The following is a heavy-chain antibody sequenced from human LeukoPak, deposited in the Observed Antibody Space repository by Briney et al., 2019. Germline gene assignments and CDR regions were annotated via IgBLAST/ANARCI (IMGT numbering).Heavy chain of an antibody. CDR1: GFSHSTNEVG. V-gene: IGHV2-5*02. CDR2: IYWDDDK. D-gene: IGHD3-10*01. J-gene: IGHJ4*02. Sequence: SGPTLVNPTQTLTLTCTFSGFSHSTNEVGVGWIRQPPGQALEWLALIYWDDDKRYSPSLQSRLTITKDTSKNQVVLTMTNMDPVDTATYYCVRRPRRGVPAAHWGQGTLVTVSS. CDR3: VRRPRRGVPAAH.